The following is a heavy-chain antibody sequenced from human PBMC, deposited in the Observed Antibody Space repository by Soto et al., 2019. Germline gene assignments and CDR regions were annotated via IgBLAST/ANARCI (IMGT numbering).Heavy chain of an antibody. Sequence: GGSLRLSCAASGFTVSSNYMSWVRQAPGKGLEWVSVIYSGGSTYYADSVKGRFAISRDNSKNTLYLQMNSLRAEDTAVYYCASTSLRYFDWLPEIPYYFDYWGQGTLVTVSS. CDR2: IYSGGST. V-gene: IGHV3-66*01. J-gene: IGHJ4*02. D-gene: IGHD3-9*01. CDR1: GFTVSSNY. CDR3: ASTSLRYFDWLPEIPYYFDY.